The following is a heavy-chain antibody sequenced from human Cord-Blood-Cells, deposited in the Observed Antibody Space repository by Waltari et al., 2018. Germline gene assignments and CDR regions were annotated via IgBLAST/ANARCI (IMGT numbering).Heavy chain of an antibody. Sequence: QVQLQQWGAGLLKPSATLSLTCAVYGGSFSGYYWSWIRQPPGKGLEWIGEINHSGSTNDNPSLKSRVTISVDTSKNQFSLKLSSVTAADTAVYYCARGGGSYYNWFDPWGQGTLVTVSS. J-gene: IGHJ5*02. D-gene: IGHD1-26*01. V-gene: IGHV4-34*01. CDR1: GGSFSGYY. CDR3: ARGGGSYYNWFDP. CDR2: INHSGST.